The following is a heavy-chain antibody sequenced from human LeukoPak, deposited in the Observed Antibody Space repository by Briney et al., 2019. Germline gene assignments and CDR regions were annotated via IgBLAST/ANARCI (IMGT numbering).Heavy chain of an antibody. CDR2: ISSSGSTI. Sequence: GGSLRLSCAASGFTFSDYYMSWIRQAPGKGLGWVSYISSSGSTIYYADSVKSRFTISRDNAKNSLYLQMNSLRAEDTAVYYCASKPGYYDSSGYYRDYWGQGTLVTVSS. CDR1: GFTFSDYY. J-gene: IGHJ4*02. V-gene: IGHV3-11*01. D-gene: IGHD3-22*01. CDR3: ASKPGYYDSSGYYRDY.